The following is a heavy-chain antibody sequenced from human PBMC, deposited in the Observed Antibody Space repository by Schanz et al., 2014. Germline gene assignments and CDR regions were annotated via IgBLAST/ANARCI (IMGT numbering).Heavy chain of an antibody. D-gene: IGHD3-9*01. J-gene: IGHJ6*02. CDR3: AKVDRTRYYAMDV. Sequence: QVQLVQSGAEVKKPGASVRVSCKASGYTFTSYDINWVRQATGQGLEWMGWMNSKTGNTGYAQKFQGRVTMTRHTSISTAYMELSSLRSEDTAVYYCAKVDRTRYYAMDVWGQGTTVTVSS. CDR2: MNSKTGNT. CDR1: GYTFTSYD. V-gene: IGHV1-8*01.